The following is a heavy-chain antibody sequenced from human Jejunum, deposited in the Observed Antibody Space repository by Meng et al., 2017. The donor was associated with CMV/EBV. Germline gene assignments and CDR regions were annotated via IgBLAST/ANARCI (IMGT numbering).Heavy chain of an antibody. CDR2: IYHGRST. CDR1: GYSISTPYC. CDR3: ARDFTIVRGLIDY. D-gene: IGHD3-10*01. V-gene: IGHV4-4*02. Sequence: TVSGYSISTPYCWSWVPQPPGKALAWIGDIYHGRSTNYNPSLKSRVTISVDKSKNQFSLNLSSVTAADTAVYYCARDFTIVRGLIDYWGQGTLVTVSS. J-gene: IGHJ4*02.